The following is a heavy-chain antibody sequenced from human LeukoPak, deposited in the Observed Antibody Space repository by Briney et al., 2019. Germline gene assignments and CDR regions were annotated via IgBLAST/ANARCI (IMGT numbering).Heavy chain of an antibody. CDR1: GFTFSTYG. D-gene: IGHD1-26*01. J-gene: IGHJ4*02. Sequence: PGGSRRLSCAASGFTFSTYGLHWVRQAPGKGLEWVAVIWNDGSIRYYADSVKGRFTISRDNSKNTLYLQMNNLRAEDTAVYYCARASGSYDYWGQGTLVTVSS. V-gene: IGHV3-33*01. CDR2: IWNDGSIR. CDR3: ARASGSYDY.